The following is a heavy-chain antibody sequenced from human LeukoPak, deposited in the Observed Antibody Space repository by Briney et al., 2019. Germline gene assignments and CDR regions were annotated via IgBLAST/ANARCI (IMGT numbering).Heavy chain of an antibody. CDR3: ARGTSWYKGVGYYYYYMDV. V-gene: IGHV1-18*01. CDR2: ISAYNGNT. CDR1: GYTFTSYG. Sequence: ASVKVSCKASGYTFTSYGISWVRQAPGQGLECMGWISAYNGNTNYAQKLQGRVTMTTDTSTSTAYMELRSLRSDDTAVYYCARGTSWYKGVGYYYYYMDVWGKGTTVTVSS. D-gene: IGHD2-2*02. J-gene: IGHJ6*03.